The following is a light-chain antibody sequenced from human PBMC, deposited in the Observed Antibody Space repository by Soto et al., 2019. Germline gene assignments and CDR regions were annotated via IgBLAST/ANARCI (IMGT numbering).Light chain of an antibody. J-gene: IGKJ2*01. CDR3: QQYNKWPYT. V-gene: IGKV3-15*01. Sequence: EIVMTQSPATLSVSPGGSATLSCRASQHVSSNLAWYRQKPGQPPTLLIYRASTRATGIPATFSGSGSGTEFTLTISGLQSEDFAVYYCQQYNKWPYTFGQGTKLEI. CDR2: RAS. CDR1: QHVSSN.